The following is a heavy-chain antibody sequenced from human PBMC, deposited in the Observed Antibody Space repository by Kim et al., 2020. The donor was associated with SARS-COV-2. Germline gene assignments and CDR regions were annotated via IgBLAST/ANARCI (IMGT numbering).Heavy chain of an antibody. V-gene: IGHV1-2*02. J-gene: IGHJ4*02. CDR3: ARGSLLWFGEY. CDR2: T. D-gene: IGHD3-10*01. Sequence: TKYEQNFPGRITMTRDTSISTAYMELNRLTSDDTAVYYCARGSLLWFGEYWGQGTPVTVSS.